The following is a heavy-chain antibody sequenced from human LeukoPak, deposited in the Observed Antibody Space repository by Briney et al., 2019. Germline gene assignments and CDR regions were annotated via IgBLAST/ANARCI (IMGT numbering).Heavy chain of an antibody. CDR1: GFTFSSYS. CDR2: ISSSSSYI. D-gene: IGHD4-17*01. V-gene: IGHV3-21*01. CDR3: ARDYPVAQTTVTPDY. Sequence: PGGSLRLSCAASGFTFSSYSMNWVRQAPGRGLEWVSSISSSSSYIYYADSVKGRFTISRDNAKNSLYLQMNSLRAEDTAVYYRARDYPVAQTTVTPDYWGQGTLVTVSS. J-gene: IGHJ4*02.